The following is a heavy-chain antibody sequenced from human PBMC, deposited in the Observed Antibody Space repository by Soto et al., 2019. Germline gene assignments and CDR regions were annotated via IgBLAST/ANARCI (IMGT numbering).Heavy chain of an antibody. V-gene: IGHV3-23*01. CDR1: GFSFRYFG. Sequence: GGSLRLSCVASGFSFRYFGMSWVRQAPGKGLEWVAGTSGGGDTEYYADSVKGRLTISRDNSKNTLYLHMNSLRVEDTAIYFCVKVEYCVGRNCEFFYGSSRNSVPNYFDAWGLGSLVTVSS. D-gene: IGHD2-21*01. CDR2: TSGGGDTE. J-gene: IGHJ4*02. CDR3: VKVEYCVGRNCEFFYGSSRNSVPNYFDA.